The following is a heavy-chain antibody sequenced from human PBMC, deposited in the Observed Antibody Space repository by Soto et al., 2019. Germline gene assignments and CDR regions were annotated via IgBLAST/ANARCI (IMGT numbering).Heavy chain of an antibody. V-gene: IGHV3-48*04. CDR3: AREGPGTSSWYVDS. CDR2: ISSSSTTK. CDR1: GFTFSSYS. D-gene: IGHD6-13*01. J-gene: IGHJ4*02. Sequence: GGSLRLSCAASGFTFSSYSMNWVRQAPGKGLEWVSYISSSSTTKYYADSVKGRFTISRDNAKNSLYLQMNRLRTEDTAVYYCAREGPGTSSWYVDSWGQGTLVTVSS.